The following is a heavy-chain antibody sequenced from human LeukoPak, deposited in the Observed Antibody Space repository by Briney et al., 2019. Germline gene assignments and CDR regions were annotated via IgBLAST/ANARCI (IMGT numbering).Heavy chain of an antibody. Sequence: PGGSLRLSCAASGFTFSSYWMHWVRQAPGKGLVWVSRINSDGSSTSYADSVKGRFTISRDNAKNSLYLQMNSLRAEDTAVYYCARDRKAAGNYFDYWGQGTLVTVSS. J-gene: IGHJ4*02. CDR3: ARDRKAAGNYFDY. V-gene: IGHV3-74*01. CDR2: INSDGSST. CDR1: GFTFSSYW. D-gene: IGHD6-13*01.